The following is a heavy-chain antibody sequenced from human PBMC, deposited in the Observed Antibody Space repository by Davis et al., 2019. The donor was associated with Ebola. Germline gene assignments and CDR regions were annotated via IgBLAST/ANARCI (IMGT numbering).Heavy chain of an antibody. CDR2: IRNTDEST. Sequence: GESLKISCAASGFTFSTHAMSWVRQAPGTGLEWVSAIRNTDESTYYADSVKGRFTISRDNAKSTLYLQMNSLTAEDTAVYYCVRTTYGAPEYWGQGTLVTVSS. V-gene: IGHV3-23*01. CDR3: VRTTYGAPEY. D-gene: IGHD1-7*01. CDR1: GFTFSTHA. J-gene: IGHJ4*02.